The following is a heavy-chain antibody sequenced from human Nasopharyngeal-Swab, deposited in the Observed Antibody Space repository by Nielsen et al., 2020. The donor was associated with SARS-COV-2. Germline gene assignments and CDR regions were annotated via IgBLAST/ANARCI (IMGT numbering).Heavy chain of an antibody. D-gene: IGHD3-3*01. CDR3: AKPFWSGYYSGDSFDF. J-gene: IGHJ3*01. CDR2: ISGDGDSA. Sequence: WIRQPPGKGLEWVSLISGDGDSASYRDSEKGRFTISRENNKNSLYLQMNSLTVEDTALYYCAKPFWSGYYSGDSFDFWGQGTMVTVSS. V-gene: IGHV3-43*02.